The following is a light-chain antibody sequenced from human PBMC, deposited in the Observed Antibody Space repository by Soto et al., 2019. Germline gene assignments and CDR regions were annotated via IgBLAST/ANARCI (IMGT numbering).Light chain of an antibody. J-gene: IGKJ3*01. Sequence: RMKQSPAALSASVGDRVTITCRASQSISSWLAWYQQKPGKAPKLLIYKASSLESGVPSRFSGSGSGTEFTLTISSLQPEDFATYYCLQHNSYPLPSGPRTNVAI. CDR2: KAS. V-gene: IGKV1-5*03. CDR3: LQHNSYPLP. CDR1: QSISSW.